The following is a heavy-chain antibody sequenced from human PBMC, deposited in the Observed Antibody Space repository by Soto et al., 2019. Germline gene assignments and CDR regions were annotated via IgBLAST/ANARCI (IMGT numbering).Heavy chain of an antibody. CDR2: ISAYNGNT. Sequence: ASVKVSCKASGYTFTSYGISWVRQAPGQGREWMGWISAYNGNTNYAQKLQGRITMTTDTSTSTAYMELRSLRSDDTAVYYCARGKMGCSSTSCYHYYYYYGMDVWGQGXTVTVSS. J-gene: IGHJ6*02. V-gene: IGHV1-18*01. CDR3: ARGKMGCSSTSCYHYYYYYGMDV. D-gene: IGHD2-2*01. CDR1: GYTFTSYG.